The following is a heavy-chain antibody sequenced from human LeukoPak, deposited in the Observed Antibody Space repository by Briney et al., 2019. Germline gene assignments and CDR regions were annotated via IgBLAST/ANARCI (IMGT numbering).Heavy chain of an antibody. J-gene: IGHJ3*02. V-gene: IGHV4-34*01. CDR1: GGSFSGYY. CDR2: INHSGST. Sequence: SETLSLTCAVYGGSFSGYYWSWIRQTPGKGLEWIGEINHSGSTNYNPSLKSRVTISVDTSKNQFSLKLSSVTAADTAVYYCAGIYGRGAFDIWGQGTMVTVSS. CDR3: AGIYGRGAFDI. D-gene: IGHD5-12*01.